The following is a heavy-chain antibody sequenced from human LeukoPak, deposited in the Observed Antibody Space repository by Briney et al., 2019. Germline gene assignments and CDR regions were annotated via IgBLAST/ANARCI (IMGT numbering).Heavy chain of an antibody. CDR2: IDTNTGNP. J-gene: IGHJ4*02. D-gene: IGHD3-22*01. CDR3: ARGYDTTGYFSY. Sequence: ASVKVSCKASGGTFSSYAISWARQAPGQGLEWMGWIDTNTGNPTYAQGFIGRFVFSLDTSVTTAYLQISSLKAEDTAVYYCARGYDTTGYFSYWGQGTLVTVSS. V-gene: IGHV7-4-1*02. CDR1: GGTFSSYA.